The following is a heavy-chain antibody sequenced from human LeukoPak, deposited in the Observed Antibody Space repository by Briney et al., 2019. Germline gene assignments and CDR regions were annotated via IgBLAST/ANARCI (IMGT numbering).Heavy chain of an antibody. D-gene: IGHD5-24*01. J-gene: IGHJ4*02. Sequence: GGSLRLSCAASRLTFSSYAMSWVRQAPGKGLEWVSAISGSGSSTYYADSVKGRFTISRDNSKNTLYLQMNSLRAEDTALYYCAKRDGYNSNPLKDWGQGTLVTVSS. CDR1: RLTFSSYA. CDR3: AKRDGYNSNPLKD. V-gene: IGHV3-23*01. CDR2: ISGSGSST.